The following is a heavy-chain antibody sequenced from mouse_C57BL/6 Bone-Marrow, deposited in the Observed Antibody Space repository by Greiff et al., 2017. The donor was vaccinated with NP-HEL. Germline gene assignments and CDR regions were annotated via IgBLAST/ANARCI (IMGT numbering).Heavy chain of an antibody. D-gene: IGHD1-1*01. CDR2: IRNKANGYTT. CDR1: GFTFTDYY. V-gene: IGHV7-3*01. J-gene: IGHJ3*01. CDR3: ARSDYYGSSSWFAY. Sequence: EVMLVESGGGLVQPGGSLSLSCAASGFTFTDYYMSWVRQPPGKELEWLGYIRNKANGYTTEYSASVKGRFTISSDNSQSILYLQMNALRAEDSATYYCARSDYYGSSSWFAYWGQGTLVTVSA.